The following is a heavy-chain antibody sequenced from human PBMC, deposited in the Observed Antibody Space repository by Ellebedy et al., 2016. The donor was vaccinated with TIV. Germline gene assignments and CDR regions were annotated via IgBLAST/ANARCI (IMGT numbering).Heavy chain of an antibody. CDR2: IRQDGSDK. CDR1: GFTFSSYW. J-gene: IGHJ3*02. D-gene: IGHD4-17*01. CDR3: ARDGSYGDYLSPRHALDI. V-gene: IGHV3-7*01. Sequence: GESLKISCAASGFTFSSYWMSWVRQAPGKGLEWVANIRQDGSDKYYVDSVKGRFTISRDNAKNSLFLQMNSLRAEDTAVYYCARDGSYGDYLSPRHALDIWGQGTMVTVSS.